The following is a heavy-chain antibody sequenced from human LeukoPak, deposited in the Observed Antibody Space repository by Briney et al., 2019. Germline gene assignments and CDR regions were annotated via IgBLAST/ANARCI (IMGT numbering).Heavy chain of an antibody. V-gene: IGHV4-34*01. D-gene: IGHD3-10*01. J-gene: IGHJ6*02. Sequence: SETLSLTCAVYGGSFSGYYWSWIRQPPGKGLEWIGEINHSGSTNYNPSLKSRVTISVDTSKNQFSLKLSSVTAADTAVYYCARDLKIWFGEPQSLYYYYGMDVWGQGTTVTVSS. CDR1: GGSFSGYY. CDR2: INHSGST. CDR3: ARDLKIWFGEPQSLYYYYGMDV.